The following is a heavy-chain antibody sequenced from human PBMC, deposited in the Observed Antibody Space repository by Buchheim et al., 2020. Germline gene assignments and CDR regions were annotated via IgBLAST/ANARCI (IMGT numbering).Heavy chain of an antibody. V-gene: IGHV4-31*03. CDR1: GGSISSGGYY. D-gene: IGHD3-3*01. CDR2: IYYSGST. J-gene: IGHJ5*02. Sequence: QVQLQESGPGLVKPSQTLSLTCTVSGGSISSGGYYWSWIRQHPGKGLEWIGYIYYSGSTYYNPSLKSRVTISVDTSKNQFSLKLSSVTAADTAVYYCARGEVLRFLEWLFVGWFDTWGQGTL. CDR3: ARGEVLRFLEWLFVGWFDT.